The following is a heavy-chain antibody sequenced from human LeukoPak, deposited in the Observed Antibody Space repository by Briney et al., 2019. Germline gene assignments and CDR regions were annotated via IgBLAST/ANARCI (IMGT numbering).Heavy chain of an antibody. D-gene: IGHD6-13*01. V-gene: IGHV1-69*04. CDR2: IIPILGIA. CDR3: ARDIAYSSSFYGMDV. CDR1: GGTFSSYA. Sequence: ASVKVSCKASGGTFSSYAISWVRQAPGQGLEWMGRIIPILGIANYAQKFQGRVTITADKSTSTAYMELSSLRSEDTAVYYCARDIAYSSSFYGMDVWGQGTTVTVSS. J-gene: IGHJ6*02.